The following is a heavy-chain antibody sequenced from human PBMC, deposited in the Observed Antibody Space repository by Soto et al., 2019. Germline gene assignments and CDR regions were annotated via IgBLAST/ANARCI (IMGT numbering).Heavy chain of an antibody. CDR1: GFTFRFYG. V-gene: IGHV3-30*18. J-gene: IGHJ4*02. D-gene: IGHD2-15*01. CDR3: AKDRGGDCSDDACYFGGDY. Sequence: PGESLKISCAASGFTFRFYGMHWVRQPPGKGLECGAVISHDGSNAFYADSEKGRFTISGDNSKNMLYLQMNSLQPEDTAVYYCAKDRGGDCSDDACYFGGDYWGRGTLVTVSS. CDR2: ISHDGSNA.